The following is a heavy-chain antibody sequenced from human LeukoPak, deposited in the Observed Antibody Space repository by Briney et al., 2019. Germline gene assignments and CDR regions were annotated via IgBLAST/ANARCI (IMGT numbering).Heavy chain of an antibody. CDR2: IYRGGST. J-gene: IGHJ4*02. V-gene: IGHV3-53*01. D-gene: IGHD3-22*01. Sequence: PGGSLRLSCAASGFTVSSNYMSWVRQAPGKGLEWVSVIYRGGSTYYADSVKGRFTISRDNSKNTLYLQMNGLRAEDTAVYYCARDHYDSSGYYHDYWGQGTLVTVSS. CDR3: ARDHYDSSGYYHDY. CDR1: GFTVSSNY.